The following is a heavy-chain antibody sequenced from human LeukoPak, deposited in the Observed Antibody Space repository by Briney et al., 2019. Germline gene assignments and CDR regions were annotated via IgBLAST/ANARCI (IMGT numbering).Heavy chain of an antibody. Sequence: PSDTLSLTCTVSGGSITSRSWSWIRQPPGKGLEWIGHVYYTGSTNYNPSLKSRVTISVDTSKSQFSLKLSSVTAADTAVYYCARGEDSIRPFDYWGQGTLDTVSS. D-gene: IGHD1-26*01. CDR1: GGSITSRS. V-gene: IGHV4-59*11. J-gene: IGHJ4*02. CDR2: VYYTGST. CDR3: ARGEDSIRPFDY.